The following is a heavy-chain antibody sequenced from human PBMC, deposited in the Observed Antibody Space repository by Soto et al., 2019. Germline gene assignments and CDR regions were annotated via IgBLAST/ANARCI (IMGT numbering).Heavy chain of an antibody. CDR3: AKHEGYCSTTTCSNFDY. J-gene: IGHJ4*02. V-gene: IGHV5-51*01. Sequence: GESLKISCDGSGFTFTIDWIAWVLQMPGKGLEWMGITYPGDSDSSYSPSFQGQVTISADKSINTAYLHWSSLKASDTAIYYCAKHEGYCSTTTCSNFDYWGQGTLVTVSS. CDR2: TYPGDSDS. D-gene: IGHD2-2*01. CDR1: GFTFTIDW.